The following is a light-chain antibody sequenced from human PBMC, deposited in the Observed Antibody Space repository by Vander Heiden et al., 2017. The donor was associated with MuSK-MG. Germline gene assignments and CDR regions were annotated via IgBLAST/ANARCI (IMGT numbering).Light chain of an antibody. CDR3: QQYYRYPRT. CDR2: AAS. CDR1: QGISSY. Sequence: IRMTESPSSFSASTGDRVTITCRASQGISSYLAWYQQKPGKAPKLRIFAASTLQSGVPSRCCGIGSWTDFTLTTSCLQSEDCATYYCQQYYRYPRTFGQGTKVEIK. J-gene: IGKJ1*01. V-gene: IGKV1-8*01.